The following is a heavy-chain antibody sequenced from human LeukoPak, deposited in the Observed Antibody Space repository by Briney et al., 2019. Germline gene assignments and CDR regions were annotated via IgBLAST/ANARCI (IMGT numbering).Heavy chain of an antibody. CDR1: GDSLTSRSYY. CDR2: IYYSGST. J-gene: IGHJ5*02. CDR3: ARDGAEYYYGSGSYLGTQFDP. Sequence: PSQTLSLTCTVSGDSLTSRSYYWAWIRQPPGKGLEWIGSIYYSGSTYYNPSLKSRVTISVDTSKNQFSLKLSSVTAADTAVYYCARDGAEYYYGSGSYLGTQFDPWGQGTLVTVSS. V-gene: IGHV4-39*07. D-gene: IGHD3-10*01.